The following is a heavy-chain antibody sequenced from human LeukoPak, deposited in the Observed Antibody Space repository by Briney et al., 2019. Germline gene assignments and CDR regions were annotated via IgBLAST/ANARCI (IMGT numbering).Heavy chain of an antibody. J-gene: IGHJ3*02. CDR2: INTNTGNP. D-gene: IGHD3-10*01. V-gene: IGHV7-4-1*02. CDR1: GYTFTSYA. Sequence: ASVKVSCKASGYTFTSYAMNWVRQAPGPGLEWVGWINTNTGNPTYAQGFTGRFVFSLDTSVSTAYLQISSLKAEDTAVYYCARGWFGEDDAFDIWGQGTMVTVSS. CDR3: ARGWFGEDDAFDI.